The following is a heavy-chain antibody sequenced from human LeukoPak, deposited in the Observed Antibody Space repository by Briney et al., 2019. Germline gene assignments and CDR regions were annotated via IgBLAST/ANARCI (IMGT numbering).Heavy chain of an antibody. CDR3: ARGGITILGVVSRFDP. Sequence: SETLSLTCAVYGGSFSGYYWSWIRQPPGKGLEWIGEINHSGSTNYNPSLKSRVTISVDTSKNQFSLKLSSVTAADTAVYYCARGGITILGVVSRFDPWGQGTLVTVSS. CDR1: GGSFSGYY. CDR2: INHSGST. V-gene: IGHV4-34*01. D-gene: IGHD3-3*01. J-gene: IGHJ5*02.